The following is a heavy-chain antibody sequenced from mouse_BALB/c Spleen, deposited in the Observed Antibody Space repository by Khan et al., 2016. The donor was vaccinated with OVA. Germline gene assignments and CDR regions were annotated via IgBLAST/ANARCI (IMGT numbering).Heavy chain of an antibody. D-gene: IGHD1-1*01. V-gene: IGHV3-2*02. CDR2: ISYSGNT. J-gene: IGHJ2*01. CDR1: GYSITTDYA. CDR3: ARIYGGDFDY. Sequence: EVELVESGPGLVKPSQSLSLTCTVTGYSITTDYAWNWIRQFPGSKLEWMGHISYSGNTKYNPSLKSRISITRATSKNQFFLQLKSVTTEDTARYYCARIYGGDFDYWGQGTTLTVSS.